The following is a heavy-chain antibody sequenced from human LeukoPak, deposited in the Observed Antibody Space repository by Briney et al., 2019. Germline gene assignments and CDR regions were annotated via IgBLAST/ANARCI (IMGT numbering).Heavy chain of an antibody. V-gene: IGHV3-21*01. CDR3: ARADCSSSTCYLRRSWFDP. CDR2: ISTSSRYK. Sequence: KPGGSLRLSCAASGFTLSNYDMNWVRQAPGKGLEWVSSISTSSRYKYYKDSVRGRFTISRDDAKNSLYLEMNSLRAEDTAVYYCARADCSSSTCYLRRSWFDPWRQGTLVTVSS. CDR1: GFTLSNYD. J-gene: IGHJ5*02. D-gene: IGHD2-2*01.